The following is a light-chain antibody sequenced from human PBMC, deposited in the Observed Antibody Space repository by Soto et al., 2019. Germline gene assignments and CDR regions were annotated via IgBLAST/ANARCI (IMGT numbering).Light chain of an antibody. CDR2: QTS. Sequence: IVLTQSPXTLSSFQGDRVTLSCRASQYINTRLAWYQHRPGQAPRLLIYQTSIRAAGIPARFSASGSWQDFTLTISAVQPEDLALYYCHQRQSWPRTFVQVTKV. CDR3: HQRQSWPRT. J-gene: IGKJ1*01. CDR1: QYINTR. V-gene: IGKV3-11*01.